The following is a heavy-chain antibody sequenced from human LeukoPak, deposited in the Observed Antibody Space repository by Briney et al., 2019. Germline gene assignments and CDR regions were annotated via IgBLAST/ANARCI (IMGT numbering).Heavy chain of an antibody. D-gene: IGHD6-19*01. CDR2: INQDGSEK. CDR3: ARVPYSSGWYWYFDL. Sequence: SGGSLRLSCAASGFTFSNYWMSWVRQAPGKGLEWVANINQDGSEKYYVDSVKGRFTISRDNTKNLLYLQMNSLRAEDTAVYYCARVPYSSGWYWYFDLWGRGTLVTVSS. CDR1: GFTFSNYW. J-gene: IGHJ2*01. V-gene: IGHV3-7*01.